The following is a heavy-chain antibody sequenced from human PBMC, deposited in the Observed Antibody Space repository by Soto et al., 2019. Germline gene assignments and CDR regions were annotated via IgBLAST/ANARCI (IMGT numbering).Heavy chain of an antibody. CDR1: GFTVNSHA. Sequence: GGSLRLSCAASGFTVNSHAMSWVRQAPGKGREWVASISGSGDGTYYGDSVKGRFTISRDSSSSTLYLQMNNLRGEDTAVYFCTKSRRGILMVYGFGGMDVWGQGTTVTVSS. CDR2: ISGSGDGT. J-gene: IGHJ6*02. D-gene: IGHD2-8*01. V-gene: IGHV3-23*01. CDR3: TKSRRGILMVYGFGGMDV.